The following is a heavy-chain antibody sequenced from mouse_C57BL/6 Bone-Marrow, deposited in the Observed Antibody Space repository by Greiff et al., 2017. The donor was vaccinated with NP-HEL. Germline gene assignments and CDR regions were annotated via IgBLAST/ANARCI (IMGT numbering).Heavy chain of an antibody. CDR2: IWSGGST. D-gene: IGHD2-3*01. CDR1: GFSLTSYG. Sequence: QVQLKESGPGLVQPSQSLSITCTVSGFSLTSYGVHWVRQSPGKGLEWLGVIWSGGSTDYNAAFISRLSISKDNSKSQVFFKMNSLQADDTAIYYCARNFVTTVARYDGYYGNYYAMDYWGQGTSVTVSS. V-gene: IGHV2-2*01. CDR3: ARNFVTTVARYDGYYGNYYAMDY. J-gene: IGHJ4*01.